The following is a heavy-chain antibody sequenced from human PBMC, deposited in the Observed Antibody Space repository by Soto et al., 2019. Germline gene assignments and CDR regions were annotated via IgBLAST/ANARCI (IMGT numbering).Heavy chain of an antibody. V-gene: IGHV1-3*04. Sequence: ASVKVSCKASGYTFTSYPIHWVRQAPGQRLEWMGWINTGNGYTKYSQKFQARVTITRDTSASTSYMQLSRLRSEDTAVYYCARDRGGYCSGGSCSEAWFDPWGKGTLVTVSS. D-gene: IGHD2-15*01. J-gene: IGHJ5*02. CDR2: INTGNGYT. CDR3: ARDRGGYCSGGSCSEAWFDP. CDR1: GYTFTSYP.